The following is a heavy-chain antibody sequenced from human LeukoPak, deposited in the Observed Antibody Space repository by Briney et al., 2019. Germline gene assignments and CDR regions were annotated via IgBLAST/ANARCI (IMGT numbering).Heavy chain of an antibody. D-gene: IGHD3-9*01. CDR1: GGSISSSSYY. V-gene: IGHV4-39*07. CDR3: ARAGSYYDILTGYYTRHWDY. Sequence: SETLSLTCTVSGGSISSSSYYWGWIRQPPGKGLEWIGSIYYSGSTYYNPSLKSRVTISVDTSKNQFSLKLSSVTAADTAVYYCARAGSYYDILTGYYTRHWDYWGQGTLVTVSS. J-gene: IGHJ4*02. CDR2: IYYSGST.